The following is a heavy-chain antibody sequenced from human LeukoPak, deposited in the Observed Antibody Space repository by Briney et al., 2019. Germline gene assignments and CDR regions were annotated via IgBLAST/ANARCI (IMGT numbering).Heavy chain of an antibody. CDR2: ISSSSSYI. J-gene: IGHJ2*01. CDR3: AGTIFGMVTKPPLPWYFDL. CDR1: GFTFSSYS. V-gene: IGHV3-21*01. D-gene: IGHD3-3*01. Sequence: GGSLRLSCAASGFTFSSYSMNWVRQAPGKGLEWVSSISSSSSYIYYADSVKGRFTISRDNAKNSLYLQMNSLRAEDTAVYYCAGTIFGMVTKPPLPWYFDLWGRGTLVTVSS.